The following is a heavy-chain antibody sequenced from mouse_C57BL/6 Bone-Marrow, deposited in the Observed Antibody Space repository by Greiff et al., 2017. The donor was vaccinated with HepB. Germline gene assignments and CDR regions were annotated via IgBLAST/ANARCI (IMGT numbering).Heavy chain of an antibody. J-gene: IGHJ3*01. Sequence: VQLQQPGAELVKPGASVKLSCKASGYTFTSYWMHWVKQRPGQGLEWIGMIHPNSGSTNYNEKFKSKATLTVEKSSSTAYMQLSSLTSEDSAVYYCARGPFHYYGSGGFAYWGQGTLVTVSA. CDR3: ARGPFHYYGSGGFAY. CDR2: IHPNSGST. V-gene: IGHV1-64*01. D-gene: IGHD1-1*01. CDR1: GYTFTSYW.